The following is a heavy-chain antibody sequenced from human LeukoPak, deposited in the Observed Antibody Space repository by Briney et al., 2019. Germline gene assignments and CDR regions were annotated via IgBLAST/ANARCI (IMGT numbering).Heavy chain of an antibody. Sequence: GASVKVSCKASGYTFTSYYMHWVRQAPGQGLEWMGIINPSGGSTSYAQKFQGRVTMTRDTSTSTVYMELSSLRSEDTAVYYCARVAYRIVGATGDFDYWGQGTLVTVSS. CDR2: INPSGGST. CDR3: ARVAYRIVGATGDFDY. CDR1: GYTFTSYY. D-gene: IGHD1-26*01. J-gene: IGHJ4*02. V-gene: IGHV1-46*01.